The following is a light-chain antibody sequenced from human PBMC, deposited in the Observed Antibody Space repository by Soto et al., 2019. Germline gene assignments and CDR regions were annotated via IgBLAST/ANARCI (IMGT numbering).Light chain of an antibody. CDR2: EVD. Sequence: QSALTQPASVSGSPGQSITISCTGTSSDIGSYTYVSWYQQHPGQVPKLMIYEVDNRPSGVSSRFSGSKSGNTASLTISGLQAEDEADYYCSSYTRPTTPVVFGGGTKLTVL. CDR3: SSYTRPTTPVV. V-gene: IGLV2-14*01. CDR1: SSDIGSYTY. J-gene: IGLJ2*01.